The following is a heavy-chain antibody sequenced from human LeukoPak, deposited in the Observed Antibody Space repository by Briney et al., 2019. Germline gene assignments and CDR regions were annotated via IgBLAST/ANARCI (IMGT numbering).Heavy chain of an antibody. CDR2: ISGGGGST. V-gene: IGHV3-23*01. J-gene: IGHJ4*02. CDR1: GFTFSSYA. CDR3: ARDYPADY. Sequence: GGSLRLSCAASGFTFSSYAMNWVRQAPGKGLEWVSAISGGGGSTYYADSVKGRFTISRDNSKNTLYLQMHSLGVEDTAVYYCARDYPADYWGQGTLVTVSS.